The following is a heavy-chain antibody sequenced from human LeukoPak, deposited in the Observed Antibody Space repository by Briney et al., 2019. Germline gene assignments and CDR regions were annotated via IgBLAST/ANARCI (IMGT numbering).Heavy chain of an antibody. D-gene: IGHD4-17*01. CDR3: ARAKSTVSTYFDS. CDR1: GGPVVSSTYY. J-gene: IGHJ4*02. V-gene: IGHV4-39*07. Sequence: SETLSLTCSVSGGPVVSSTYYWGWIRQPPGKGLEWIGSIYYSGSTYYNPSLKSRVTISVDTSKNQFSLKLSSVTAADTAVFYCARAKSTVSTYFDSWGQGSLVTVSS. CDR2: IYYSGST.